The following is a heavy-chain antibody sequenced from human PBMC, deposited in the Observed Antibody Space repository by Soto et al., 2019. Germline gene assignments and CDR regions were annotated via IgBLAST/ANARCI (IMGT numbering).Heavy chain of an antibody. CDR3: ARDRGPSPPEGVDYYYYYGMDV. Sequence: ASVKVSCKASGYTFTSYGISWVRQAPGQGLEWMGWISAYNGNTNYAQKLQGRVTMTTDTSTSTAYMELRSLRSDDTAVYYCARDRGPSPPEGVDYYYYYGMDVWGQGTMVTVSS. J-gene: IGHJ6*02. CDR1: GYTFTSYG. CDR2: ISAYNGNT. D-gene: IGHD2-15*01. V-gene: IGHV1-18*01.